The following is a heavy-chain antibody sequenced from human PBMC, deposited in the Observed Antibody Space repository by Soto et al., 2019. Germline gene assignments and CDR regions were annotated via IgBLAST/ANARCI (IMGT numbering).Heavy chain of an antibody. Sequence: EVQLVESGGGLVQPGRSLRLSCAASGFTFDDYAMHWVRQAPGKGLEWVSAISGSGGSTYYADSVKGRFTISRDNSKNTLYLQMNSLRAEDTAVYYCAKDLEWELLLGYFDYWGQGTLVTVSS. V-gene: IGHV3-23*04. CDR2: ISGSGGST. CDR1: GFTFDDYA. CDR3: AKDLEWELLLGYFDY. J-gene: IGHJ4*02. D-gene: IGHD1-26*01.